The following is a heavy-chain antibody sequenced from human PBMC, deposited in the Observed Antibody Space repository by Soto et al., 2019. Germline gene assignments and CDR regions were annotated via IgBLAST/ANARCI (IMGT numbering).Heavy chain of an antibody. CDR3: ARDDYDILTGFNY. Sequence: GGSLRLSCAASGFSFSSYALTWVRQAPGKGLEWVSAIGGSGGRTYYADSVKGRFTISRDNSKNTLYLQMNSLRAEDTAVYYCARDDYDILTGFNYWGQGTLVTVSS. CDR2: IGGSGGRT. CDR1: GFSFSSYA. J-gene: IGHJ4*02. D-gene: IGHD3-9*01. V-gene: IGHV3-23*01.